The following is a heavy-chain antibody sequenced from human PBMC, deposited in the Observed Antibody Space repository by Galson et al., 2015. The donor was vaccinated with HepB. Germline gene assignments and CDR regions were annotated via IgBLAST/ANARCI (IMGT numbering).Heavy chain of an antibody. V-gene: IGHV1-2*02. D-gene: IGHD5-12*01. CDR3: ASYLVATMNEPGY. J-gene: IGHJ4*02. CDR1: GYTFTGYY. CDR2: INPNSGGT. Sequence: SVKVSCKASGYTFTGYYMHWVRQAPGQGLEWMGWINPNSGGTNYAQKFQGRVTTTRDTSISTAYMELSRLRSDDTAVYYCASYLVATMNEPGYWGQGTLVSVSS.